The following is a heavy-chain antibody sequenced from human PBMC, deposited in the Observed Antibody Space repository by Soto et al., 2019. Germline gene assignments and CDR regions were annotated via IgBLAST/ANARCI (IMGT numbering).Heavy chain of an antibody. Sequence: SETLSLTCTVSGDSINNYYWTWIRQPPGKGLEWIGYIYDSVSTSYNPSLKSRLTISVDTSKNQFSLKLKSVTAADTAVYYCARVTKYYYQGMDVWGQGTTVTVSS. V-gene: IGHV4-59*01. J-gene: IGHJ6*02. CDR2: IYDSVST. CDR3: ARVTKYYYQGMDV. CDR1: GDSINNYY.